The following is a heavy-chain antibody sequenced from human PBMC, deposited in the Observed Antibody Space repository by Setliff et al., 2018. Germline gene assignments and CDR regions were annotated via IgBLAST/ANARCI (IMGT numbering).Heavy chain of an antibody. J-gene: IGHJ6*03. D-gene: IGHD3-22*01. V-gene: IGHV4-4*07. Sequence: TLSLTCTVSGGSVTSYYWSWIRQAAGKGLEWVGRISSNGRTNYNPSLEGRVSMSVDTSKNQISLHLTSMTTADTALYYCTRGITSGGYWGQRFLYLDVWGRGTTVTVSS. CDR2: ISSNGRT. CDR3: TRGITSGGYWGQRFLYLDV. CDR1: GGSVTSYY.